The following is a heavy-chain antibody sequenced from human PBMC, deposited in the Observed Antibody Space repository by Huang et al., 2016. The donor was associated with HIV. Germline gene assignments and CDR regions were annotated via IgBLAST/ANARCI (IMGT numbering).Heavy chain of an antibody. Sequence: GASVKVSCKASGYTFTGYYMHWVRQAPGQGLEWMGWINPNSGGTNYAQKFQGRVTMTRDTSISTAYMEFSRLRSDDTAVYYCARVTGGYSYGFDAFDIWGQGTMFTVSS. CDR3: ARVTGGYSYGFDAFDI. J-gene: IGHJ3*02. CDR1: GYTFTGYY. V-gene: IGHV1-2*02. D-gene: IGHD5-18*01. CDR2: INPNSGGT.